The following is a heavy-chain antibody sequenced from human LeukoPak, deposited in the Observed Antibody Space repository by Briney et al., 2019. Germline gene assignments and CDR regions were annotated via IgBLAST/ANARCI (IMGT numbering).Heavy chain of an antibody. J-gene: IGHJ3*02. CDR2: ISYDGSNK. CDR3: ARDRPGSSGYYPDAFDI. CDR1: GFTFSSYG. V-gene: IGHV3-30*03. D-gene: IGHD3-22*01. Sequence: GRSLRLSCAASGFTFSSYGMHWVRQAPGKGLEWVAVISYDGSNKYYADSVKGRFTISRDNAKNSLYLQMNSLRAEDTAVYYCARDRPGSSGYYPDAFDIWGQGTMVTVSS.